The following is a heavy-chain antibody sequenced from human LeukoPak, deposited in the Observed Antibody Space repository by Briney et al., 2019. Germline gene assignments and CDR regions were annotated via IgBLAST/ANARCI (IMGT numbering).Heavy chain of an antibody. CDR3: TTDRGYGDHDAFDI. D-gene: IGHD4-17*01. CDR1: GFTFSNAW. CDR2: IKSKTDGGTT. V-gene: IGHV3-15*01. J-gene: IGHJ3*02. Sequence: GGSLRLSCAASGFTFSNAWMSWVRQAPGKGLEWVGRIKSKTDGGTTDYAAPVKGRFTISRDDSKNTLYLQMNSLKTEDTAVYYCTTDRGYGDHDAFDIWGQGTMVTVSS.